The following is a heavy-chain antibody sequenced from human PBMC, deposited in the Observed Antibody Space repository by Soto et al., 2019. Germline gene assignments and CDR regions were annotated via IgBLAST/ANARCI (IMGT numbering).Heavy chain of an antibody. V-gene: IGHV1-69*01. CDR2: IIPIFGTA. D-gene: IGHD1-20*01. CDR3: ARGNYITGTTGIYYYYYGMVV. CDR1: GGTFSSYA. Sequence: QVQLVQSGAEVKKPGSSVKVSCKASGGTFSSYAISWVRQAPGQGLEWIGGIIPIFGTANYAQKFQGRLTLTAYESECTAYMELSSLRSVDTVVNCSARGNYITGTTGIYYYYYGMVVWGQGTTVTVSS. J-gene: IGHJ6*02.